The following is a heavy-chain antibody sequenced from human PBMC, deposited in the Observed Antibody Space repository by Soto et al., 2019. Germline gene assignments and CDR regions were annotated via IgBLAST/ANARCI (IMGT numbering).Heavy chain of an antibody. V-gene: IGHV4-34*01. CDR2: INHSGRT. J-gene: IGHJ4*02. D-gene: IGHD1-1*01. CDR1: GGSFSDYY. CDR3: ARFPRADNYGTHDY. Sequence: SETLSLTCAVYGGSFSDYYWILIRQAPGKGLEWIGEINHSGRTKYNPSPKSRLTISIDTSKNQFSLKLSSVTAADTAIYYCARFPRADNYGTHDYWGQGTLVTVSS.